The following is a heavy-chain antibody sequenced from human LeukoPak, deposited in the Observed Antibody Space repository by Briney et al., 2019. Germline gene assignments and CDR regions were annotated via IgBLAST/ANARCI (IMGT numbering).Heavy chain of an antibody. CDR3: ARAIAAAGKGPNDY. J-gene: IGHJ4*02. V-gene: IGHV3-7*01. CDR1: GFMFSSSW. D-gene: IGHD6-13*01. Sequence: PGGSLRLSCAASGFMFSSSWMSWVRQTPGKGLDWVANIKQDGSEKYYVDSVKGRFTISRDNAKNSLCLQMNSLRAEDTAVYYCARAIAAAGKGPNDYWGQGTLVTVSS. CDR2: IKQDGSEK.